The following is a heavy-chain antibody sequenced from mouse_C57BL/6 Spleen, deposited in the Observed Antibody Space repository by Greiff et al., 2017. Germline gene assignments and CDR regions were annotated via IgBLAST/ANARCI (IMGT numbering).Heavy chain of an antibody. Sequence: VQLQQSGPGLVQPSQSLSITCTVSGFSLTSYGVHWVRQSPGKGLEWLGVICRGGSTDYNAAFMSSLSITKDNSKSQVFFKMNSLQADDTAIYDCAKKRGAGNYDAMDYWGQGTSVTVSS. CDR1: GFSLTSYG. CDR2: ICRGGST. V-gene: IGHV2-5*01. D-gene: IGHD2-1*01. J-gene: IGHJ4*01. CDR3: AKKRGAGNYDAMDY.